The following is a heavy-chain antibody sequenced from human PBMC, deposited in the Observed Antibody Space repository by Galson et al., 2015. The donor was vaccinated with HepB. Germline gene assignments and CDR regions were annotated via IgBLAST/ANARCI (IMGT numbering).Heavy chain of an antibody. CDR3: AREHIVVVTADREYNWFDP. Sequence: SVKVSCKASGGTFSSYAISWVRQTPGQGLEWMGGIIPIFGTANYAQKFQGRVTITADESTSTAYMELSSLRSEDTAVYYCAREHIVVVTADREYNWFDPWGQGTLVTVSS. CDR1: GGTFSSYA. D-gene: IGHD2-21*02. CDR2: IIPIFGTA. V-gene: IGHV1-69*13. J-gene: IGHJ5*02.